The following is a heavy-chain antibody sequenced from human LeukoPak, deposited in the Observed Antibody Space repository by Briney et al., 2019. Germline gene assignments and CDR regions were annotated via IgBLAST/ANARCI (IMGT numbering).Heavy chain of an antibody. CDR3: ARSPMVRGVTVLFYFDY. D-gene: IGHD3-10*01. V-gene: IGHV4-39*01. CDR2: INYSGST. CDR1: GGSISSSSYY. Sequence: PSETLSLTCTVSGGSISSSSYYWGWIRQPPGEGLEWIGSINYSGSTYKNPSLKSRVTTSVDTSKNQFSLKLSSVTAAGTAVYYCARSPMVRGVTVLFYFDYWGQGTLVTVSS. J-gene: IGHJ4*02.